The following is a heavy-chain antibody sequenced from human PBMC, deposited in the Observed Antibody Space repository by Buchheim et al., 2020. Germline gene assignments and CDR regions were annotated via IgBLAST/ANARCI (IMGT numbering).Heavy chain of an antibody. Sequence: QVQLQQWGAGLLKPSETLSLTCAVYGGSFSGYYWSWIRQPPGKGLEWIGEINHSGSTNYNPSLKSRVTISVDTSKNQFSLKLNSVAAADTAVYYCARGRTYCSSTSCYTMGGGWGYGMDVWGQGTT. D-gene: IGHD2-2*02. CDR2: INHSGST. V-gene: IGHV4-34*01. CDR1: GGSFSGYY. J-gene: IGHJ6*02. CDR3: ARGRTYCSSTSCYTMGGGWGYGMDV.